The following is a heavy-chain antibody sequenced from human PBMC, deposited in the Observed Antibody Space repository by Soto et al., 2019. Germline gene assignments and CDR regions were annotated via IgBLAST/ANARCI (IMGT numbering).Heavy chain of an antibody. CDR3: AKDMQWLVRGVLSV. D-gene: IGHD6-19*01. V-gene: IGHV3-23*01. CDR1: GFTFSSYA. CDR2: ISGSGGST. J-gene: IGHJ4*02. Sequence: EVQLLESGGGLVQPGGSLRLSCAASGFTFSSYAMSWVRQAPGKGLEWVSAISGSGGSTYYADSVKGRFTISRDNXMNTLYLQMNSLRAEDTAVYYCAKDMQWLVRGVLSVWGQGTLVTVSS.